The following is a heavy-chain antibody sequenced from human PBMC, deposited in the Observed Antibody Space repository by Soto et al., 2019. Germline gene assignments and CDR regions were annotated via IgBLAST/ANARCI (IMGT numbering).Heavy chain of an antibody. J-gene: IGHJ4*02. V-gene: IGHV1-18*04. D-gene: IGHD6-13*01. CDR2: ISAYNGNT. Sequence: QVQLVQSGAEVKKPGASVKVSCKASGYTFTSYGISWVRQAPGQGLEWMGWISAYNGNTNYAQKLQGRVTMTTDTSTSTAYMELRSLRSDDTAVYYCARDADSSSWYAGAALFVYWGQGTLVTVSS. CDR1: GYTFTSYG. CDR3: ARDADSSSWYAGAALFVY.